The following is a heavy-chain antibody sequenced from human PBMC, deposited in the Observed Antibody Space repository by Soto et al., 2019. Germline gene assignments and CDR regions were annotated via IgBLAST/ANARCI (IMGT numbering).Heavy chain of an antibody. V-gene: IGHV4-30-4*01. Sequence: PSETLSLTCTVSGVSVSSGDHYWSWLRQPPGKGLESIVYIQYGASTYYNPSLTSRTTISVGTSKNQFSLMLRSVTTADTAVYYCARGRGYGYGIDYWGQGTLVTVSS. CDR2: IQYGAST. J-gene: IGHJ4*02. CDR1: GVSVSSGDHY. D-gene: IGHD5-18*01. CDR3: ARGRGYGYGIDY.